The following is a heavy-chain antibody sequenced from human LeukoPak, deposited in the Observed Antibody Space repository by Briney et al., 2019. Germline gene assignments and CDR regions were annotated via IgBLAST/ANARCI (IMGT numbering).Heavy chain of an antibody. CDR1: GYTLTELS. CDR2: FDPEDGET. CDR3: AAVIHYYMDV. Sequence: ASVKVSCKVSGYTLTELSMHWVRQAPGKGLEWMGGFDPEDGETIYAQKFQERVTITRDMSTSTAYMELSSLRSEDTAVYYCAAVIHYYMDVWGKGTTVTVSS. J-gene: IGHJ6*03. V-gene: IGHV1-24*01.